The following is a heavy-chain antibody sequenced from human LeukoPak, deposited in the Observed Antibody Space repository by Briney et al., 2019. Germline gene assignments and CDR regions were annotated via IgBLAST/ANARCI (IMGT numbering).Heavy chain of an antibody. CDR2: ISSSSSYI. Sequence: PGGSLRLSCAASGFTFSSYSMNWVRQAPGKGLEWVSSISSSSSYIYYADSVKGRFTISRDNAKNSLYLQMNSLRAEDTAVYYCARDWSSYSSSGGYWGQGTLVTVSS. CDR1: GFTFSSYS. D-gene: IGHD6-6*01. J-gene: IGHJ4*02. V-gene: IGHV3-21*01. CDR3: ARDWSSYSSSGGY.